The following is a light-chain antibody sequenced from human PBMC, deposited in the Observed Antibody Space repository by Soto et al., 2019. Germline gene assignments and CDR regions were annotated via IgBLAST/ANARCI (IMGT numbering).Light chain of an antibody. CDR3: QQRSNWPPIT. J-gene: IGKJ5*01. V-gene: IGKV3-11*01. Sequence: EVVLTQSPATLSLSPGERATFSCRASQNVNNFLAWYQQKPGQAPRLLIYDASNRATGIPARFSGSGSGTDFTLTISSLESEDFAVYYCQQRSNWPPITFGQGTRLEIK. CDR2: DAS. CDR1: QNVNNF.